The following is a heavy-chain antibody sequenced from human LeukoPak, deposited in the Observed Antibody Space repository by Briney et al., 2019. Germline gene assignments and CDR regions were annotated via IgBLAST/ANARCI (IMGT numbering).Heavy chain of an antibody. V-gene: IGHV4-31*03. CDR3: ARDPLGDSSGRFDY. Sequence: SETLSLTCTVSGGSISSGGSYWSWIRQHPGKGLEWIGYIYYSGSTYYNPSLKSRVTISVDTSKNQFSLKLSSVTAADTAVYYCARDPLGDSSGRFDYWGQGTLVTVSS. CDR2: IYYSGST. D-gene: IGHD3-22*01. J-gene: IGHJ4*02. CDR1: GGSISSGGSY.